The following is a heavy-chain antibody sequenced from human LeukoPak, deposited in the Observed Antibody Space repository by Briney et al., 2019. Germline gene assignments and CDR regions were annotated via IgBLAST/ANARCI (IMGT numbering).Heavy chain of an antibody. V-gene: IGHV4-4*08. D-gene: IGHD2-21*01. CDR2: IYSSGST. Sequence: NPSETLSLTCTVSGDSITNHSWSWIRQSPGKGLEWIGYIYSSGSTNYNPSLKSRVTMSVDTSKNQFFLKLSSVTAADTAVYYCARVIGSWKFDSWGQGTLVTVSS. CDR3: ARVIGSWKFDS. J-gene: IGHJ4*02. CDR1: GDSITNHS.